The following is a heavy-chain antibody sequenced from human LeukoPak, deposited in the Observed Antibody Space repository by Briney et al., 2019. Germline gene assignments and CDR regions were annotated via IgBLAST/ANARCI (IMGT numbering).Heavy chain of an antibody. CDR2: ITAYNDNT. CDR3: ARALLWFGEPSHIDY. V-gene: IGHV1-18*01. J-gene: IGHJ4*02. Sequence: GASVKVSCKASGYIFTNYYMHWVRQAPGQGLEWMGWITAYNDNTNYAQKLQGRVTMTTDTSTSTAYMELRSLRSDDTAVYYCARALLWFGEPSHIDYWGQGTLVTASS. CDR1: GYIFTNYY. D-gene: IGHD3-10*01.